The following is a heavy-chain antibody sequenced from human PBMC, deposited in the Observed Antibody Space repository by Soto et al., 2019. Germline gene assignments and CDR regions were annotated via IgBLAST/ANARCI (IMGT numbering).Heavy chain of an antibody. CDR3: ARGSRYFDWLPDY. CDR2: IHSSGSI. Sequence: SETLSLTCSVSGGSIKSYYWSWIRQPAGKGLEWIGRIHSSGSINYNPSLKSRVTLSVDTSKNQFSLNLTLVTAADTAVYYCARGSRYFDWLPDYWGQGILVTVSS. V-gene: IGHV4-4*07. J-gene: IGHJ4*02. CDR1: GGSIKSYY. D-gene: IGHD3-9*01.